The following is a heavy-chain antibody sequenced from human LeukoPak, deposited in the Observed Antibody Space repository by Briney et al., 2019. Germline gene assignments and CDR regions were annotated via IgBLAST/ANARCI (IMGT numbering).Heavy chain of an antibody. J-gene: IGHJ4*02. V-gene: IGHV3-21*01. CDR2: ISTSSTYR. Sequence: GALRLSCAASGFTFSSYSMSWVRQAPGKGLEWVSGISTSSTYRLYADSVKGRFTISRDNAKSSLYLEMNSLSAEDTAVYYCARDVDGSGNYGFDWWGQGILVTVSS. D-gene: IGHD3-10*01. CDR3: ARDVDGSGNYGFDW. CDR1: GFTFSSYS.